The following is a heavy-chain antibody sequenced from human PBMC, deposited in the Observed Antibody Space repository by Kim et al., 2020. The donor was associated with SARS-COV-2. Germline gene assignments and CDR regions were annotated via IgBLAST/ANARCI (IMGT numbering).Heavy chain of an antibody. Sequence: GGSLRLSCAASGVTTSDHHMDWVRQAPGKGLEWVGRSRNKANSYTTEYAASVKGRFTISRDDSAKSLYLQMNSLKTEDTAVYFCASPRYCSGGSCYSSWGQGTLVTVSS. CDR3: ASPRYCSGGSCYSS. D-gene: IGHD2-15*01. V-gene: IGHV3-72*01. CDR2: SRNKANSYTT. CDR1: GVTTSDHH. J-gene: IGHJ4*02.